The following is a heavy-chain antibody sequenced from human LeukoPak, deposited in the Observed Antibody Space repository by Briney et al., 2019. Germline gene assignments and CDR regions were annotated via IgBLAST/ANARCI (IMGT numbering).Heavy chain of an antibody. J-gene: IGHJ3*02. Sequence: GASVKVSCKASGYTFTSYGIRWVRQAPGQGLEWMGWISAYNGNTNYAQKLQGRVTMTTDTSTSTAYMELRSLRSDDTAAYYCARDYAVAGINFDAFDIWGQGTMVTVSS. CDR3: ARDYAVAGINFDAFDI. V-gene: IGHV1-18*01. D-gene: IGHD6-19*01. CDR2: ISAYNGNT. CDR1: GYTFTSYG.